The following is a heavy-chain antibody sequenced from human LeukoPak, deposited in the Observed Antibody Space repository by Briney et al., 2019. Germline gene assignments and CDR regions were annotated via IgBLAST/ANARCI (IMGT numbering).Heavy chain of an antibody. D-gene: IGHD2-15*01. J-gene: IGHJ4*02. CDR1: GFTFSSFA. CDR2: ISGSGGNT. CDR3: AKDPPCSGGTCYGYFES. V-gene: IGHV3-23*01. Sequence: GGSLRLSCAASGFTFSSFAMSWVRQAPGKGLEWVSIISGSGGNTFYADSVKGRFTISRDNSKNTLYLQMNNLRDEDTAVYYCAKDPPCSGGTCYGYFESWGQGTLVTVSS.